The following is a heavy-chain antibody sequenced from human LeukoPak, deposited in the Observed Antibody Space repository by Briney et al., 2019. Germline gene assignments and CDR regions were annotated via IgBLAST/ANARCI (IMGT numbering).Heavy chain of an antibody. CDR2: IYYSGST. CDR3: CGEIYSSGWYCDY. CDR1: GGSISSTSYY. J-gene: IGHJ4*02. V-gene: IGHV4-39*01. Sequence: SETLSLTCTVSGGSISSTSYYWGWIRQPPGKGLEWIGNIYYSGSTYYNPSLKSRATICVDMSKNQFSLRLSSVTAADTALYYWCGEIYSSGWYCDYWGQGTLVTVSS. D-gene: IGHD6-19*01.